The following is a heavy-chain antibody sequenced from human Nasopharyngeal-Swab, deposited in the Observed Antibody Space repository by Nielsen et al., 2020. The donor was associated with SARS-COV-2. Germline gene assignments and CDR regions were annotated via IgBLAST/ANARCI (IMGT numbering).Heavy chain of an antibody. D-gene: IGHD3-3*01. Sequence: EGSLRLSCAASGFTFSSYGMHWVRQAPGKGLEWVAFIRYDGSNKYYADSVKGRFTISRDNSKNTLYLQMNSLRAEDTAVYYCAKKTQSRFLGYMDVWGKGTTVTVSS. J-gene: IGHJ6*03. CDR3: AKKTQSRFLGYMDV. CDR2: IRYDGSNK. V-gene: IGHV3-30*02. CDR1: GFTFSSYG.